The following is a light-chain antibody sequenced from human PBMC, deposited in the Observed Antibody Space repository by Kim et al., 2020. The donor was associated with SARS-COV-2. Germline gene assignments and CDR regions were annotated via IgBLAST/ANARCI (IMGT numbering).Light chain of an antibody. Sequence: QSALTQPASVSGSPGQSITISCTGTTSDVGYYNLVSWYQQHPSKVPKLLIYEVSKRPSAVSSRFSDSKSGYTASLTISGLQAEDEADYYCCSYAGSGIVVFGGGTKLTVL. CDR2: EVS. V-gene: IGLV2-23*02. CDR1: TSDVGYYNL. J-gene: IGLJ2*01. CDR3: CSYAGSGIVV.